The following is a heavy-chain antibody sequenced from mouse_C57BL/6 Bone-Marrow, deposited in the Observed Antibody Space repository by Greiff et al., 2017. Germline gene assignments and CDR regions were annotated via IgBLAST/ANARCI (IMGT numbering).Heavy chain of an antibody. D-gene: IGHD1-1*01. V-gene: IGHV1-53*01. Sequence: QVQLQQPGTELVKPGASVKLSCKASGYTFTSYWMHWVKRRPGQGLEWIGNINPNNGGSNYNEKFKNKATLTVDKSSSTTYMQLSSLTSEDSAVYFCARSGVYGSSLYWYFDVWGTGTTVTVSS. J-gene: IGHJ1*03. CDR1: GYTFTSYW. CDR3: ARSGVYGSSLYWYFDV. CDR2: INPNNGGS.